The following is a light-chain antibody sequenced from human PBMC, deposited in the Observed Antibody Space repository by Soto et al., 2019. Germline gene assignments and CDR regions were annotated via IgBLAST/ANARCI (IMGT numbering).Light chain of an antibody. CDR3: QQYNNLPT. Sequence: EIVLTQSPATLSVSPGERATLSCRASQSIDNKLAWYQQKPGQAPGLLIYHASIRATVIPARFSGTGSGTEFTLTISSLQSEDFAVYYCQQYNNLPTFGPGTKVDL. CDR1: QSIDNK. V-gene: IGKV3-15*01. J-gene: IGKJ3*01. CDR2: HAS.